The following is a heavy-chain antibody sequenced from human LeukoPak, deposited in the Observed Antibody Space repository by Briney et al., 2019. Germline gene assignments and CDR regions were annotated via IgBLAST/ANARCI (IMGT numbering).Heavy chain of an antibody. V-gene: IGHV3-30-3*01. Sequence: QTGGSLRLSCAASGFTFSSYSMHWVRQAPGKGLEWVAVISDDGINKYYAGSVKGRFTISRDNSRNTLYLQMNSLRAEDTAVYYCARDYGGNSDFDYWGQGTLVTVSS. CDR1: GFTFSSYS. D-gene: IGHD4-23*01. CDR3: ARDYGGNSDFDY. CDR2: ISDDGINK. J-gene: IGHJ4*02.